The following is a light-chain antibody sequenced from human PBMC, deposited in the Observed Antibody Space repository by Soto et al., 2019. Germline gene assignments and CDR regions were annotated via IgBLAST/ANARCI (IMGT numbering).Light chain of an antibody. V-gene: IGKV3-20*01. J-gene: IGKJ1*01. CDR3: QQYDSSPQT. CDR2: GAS. CDR1: QSVSSNY. Sequence: DILLTQSPGTLSLSPGDRATLTCRASQSVSSNYLACHQQKPGQAPSLLIYGASRRDTGLPDRFSGSGSGTDFTLTISRLEPEDFAVYYCQQYDSSPQTFGQGTKVEIK.